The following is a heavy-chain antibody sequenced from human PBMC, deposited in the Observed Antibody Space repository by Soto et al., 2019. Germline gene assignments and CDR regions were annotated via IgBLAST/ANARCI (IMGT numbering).Heavy chain of an antibody. D-gene: IGHD6-19*01. V-gene: IGHV3-23*01. CDR1: GIEFSNYA. CDR2: SSASGRNR. Sequence: PGGSLRLSCVASGIEFSNYAMSWVRQAPGKGLEWVSISSASGRNRYHADSVKGRFTISRDNSKNTLYLHMTNLRAEDTAVYYCAKDGNWLDVYFDVWGQGTPVTVSS. J-gene: IGHJ4*02. CDR3: AKDGNWLDVYFDV.